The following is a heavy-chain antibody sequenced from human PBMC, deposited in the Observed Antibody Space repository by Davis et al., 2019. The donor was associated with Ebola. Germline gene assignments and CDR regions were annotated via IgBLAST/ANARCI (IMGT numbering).Heavy chain of an antibody. CDR2: ISHDGSNK. CDR1: GFTFSSYG. V-gene: IGHV3-30*03. Sequence: GESLKISCAASGFTFSSYGMPWVRQAPGKGLEWVAVISHDGSNKYYADSVKGRLTISRDNSKNTLYLQMNSLRAEDTAVYYCARVRPILGVVKGPWFDPWGQGTLVTVSS. D-gene: IGHD3-3*01. J-gene: IGHJ5*02. CDR3: ARVRPILGVVKGPWFDP.